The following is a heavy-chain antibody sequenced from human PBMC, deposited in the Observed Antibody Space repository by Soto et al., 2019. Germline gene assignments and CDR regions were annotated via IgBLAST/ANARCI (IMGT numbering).Heavy chain of an antibody. V-gene: IGHV4-39*01. J-gene: IGHJ4*02. CDR3: ARFPKGPDYIDF. CDR2: IYYSGRT. CDR1: GGSISSSSYY. Sequence: QLQLQESGPGLVKPSETLSLSCTVSGGSISSSSYYWGWIRQPPGKRLEWIGSIYYSGRTYYNTSLKSRVTKSADTSKNQFSQKLSSVTAADTAVYYCARFPKGPDYIDFWGQGTLVTVSS.